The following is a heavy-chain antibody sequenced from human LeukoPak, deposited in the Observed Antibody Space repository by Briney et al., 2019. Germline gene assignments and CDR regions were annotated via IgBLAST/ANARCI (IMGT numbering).Heavy chain of an antibody. J-gene: IGHJ6*03. D-gene: IGHD4-17*01. CDR1: GGTFSSYA. CDR2: IIPIFGTA. Sequence: GASVKVSCKASGGTFSSYAISWVRQAPGQGLEWMGGIIPIFGTANYAQKFQGRVTITADKSTSTAYMELSSLRSDDTAVYYCARDKAVADDYGDYSHPFPYYYYYYMDVWGKGTTVTVSS. CDR3: ARDKAVADDYGDYSHPFPYYYYYYMDV. V-gene: IGHV1-69*06.